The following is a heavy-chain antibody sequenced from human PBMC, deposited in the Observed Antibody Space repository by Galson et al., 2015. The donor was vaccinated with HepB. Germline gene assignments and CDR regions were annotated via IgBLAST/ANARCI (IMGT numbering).Heavy chain of an antibody. Sequence: TLSLTCTVSGGSISSGGYYWSWIRQHPGKGLGWIGYIYYSGSTYYNPSLKSRVTISVDTSKNQFSLKLSSVTAADTAVYYCAVAYDFWSGYYYGAFDIWGQGTMVTVSS. CDR2: IYYSGST. V-gene: IGHV4-31*03. CDR1: GGSISSGGYY. D-gene: IGHD3-3*01. J-gene: IGHJ3*02. CDR3: AVAYDFWSGYYYGAFDI.